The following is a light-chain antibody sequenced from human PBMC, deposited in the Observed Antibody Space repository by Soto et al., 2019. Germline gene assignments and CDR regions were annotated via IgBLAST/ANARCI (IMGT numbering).Light chain of an antibody. CDR1: SSDVGGYKY. CDR3: SAYTSSSTWV. V-gene: IGLV2-14*01. Sequence: QSVLTQPASVSGSPGQSITISCTGTSSDVGGYKYVSWYQQHPGKAPKLMIYDVSNRPSGVSYRFSGSKFENTASLTISGLQAEDEADYYCSAYTSSSTWVFGTGTKVTVL. CDR2: DVS. J-gene: IGLJ1*01.